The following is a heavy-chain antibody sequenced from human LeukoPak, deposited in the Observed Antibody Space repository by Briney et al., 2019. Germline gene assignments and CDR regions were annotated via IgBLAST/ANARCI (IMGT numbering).Heavy chain of an antibody. V-gene: IGHV3-23*01. CDR1: GFTFSSYG. Sequence: GGSLRLSCAASGFTFSSYGMSWVRQAPGKGLEWVSVSVIGGSGGTSGDSTYYADPVKGRFTISRDDSNNTLYLQMNNLRVEDTAVYYCAKHRSGIAASGSNYWGQGTLVSVSS. J-gene: IGHJ4*02. CDR2: IGGSGGTSGDST. CDR3: AKHRSGIAASGSNY. D-gene: IGHD6-13*01.